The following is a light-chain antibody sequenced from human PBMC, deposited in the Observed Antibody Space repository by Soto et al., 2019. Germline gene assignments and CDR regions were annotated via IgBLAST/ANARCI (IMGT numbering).Light chain of an antibody. Sequence: QSVLTQPASVSGSPGQSITISCTGTCSDIGTYNFVSWYQVHPGRAPKLIIHDVGDRPSGVSNRFSGSKSGNTASLTISGLQPEDEADYYCSSYRSTTTVFGTGTKLTVL. V-gene: IGLV2-14*01. CDR2: DVG. J-gene: IGLJ1*01. CDR3: SSYRSTTTV. CDR1: CSDIGTYNF.